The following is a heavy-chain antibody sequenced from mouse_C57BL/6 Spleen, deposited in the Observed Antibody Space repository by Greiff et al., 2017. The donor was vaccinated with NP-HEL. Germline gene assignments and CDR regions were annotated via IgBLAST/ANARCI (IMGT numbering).Heavy chain of an antibody. J-gene: IGHJ2*01. V-gene: IGHV5-17*01. CDR3: ARRDGYYIFDY. CDR2: ISSGSSTI. Sequence: EVKLVEFGGGLVKPGGSLKLSCAASGFTFSDYGMHWVRQAPEKGLEWVAYISSGSSTIYYADTVKGRFTISRDNAKNTLFLQMTSLRSEDTAMYYCARRDGYYIFDYWGQGTTLTVSS. D-gene: IGHD2-3*01. CDR1: GFTFSDYG.